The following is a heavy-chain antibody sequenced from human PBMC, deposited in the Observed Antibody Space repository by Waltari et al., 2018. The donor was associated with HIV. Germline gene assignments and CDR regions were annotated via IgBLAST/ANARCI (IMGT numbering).Heavy chain of an antibody. Sequence: EVQLLESGGGLVQPGGSLRLSCAASGFTFASYDMSWVRQAPGKGLEWVSAISTSGGTTYYADSVKGRFTISRDNSKNTLYLQMNSLRAEDTALYYCAKGEVTTEPFDCWGQGTLVTVSS. CDR1: GFTFASYD. V-gene: IGHV3-23*01. CDR2: ISTSGGTT. D-gene: IGHD4-4*01. CDR3: AKGEVTTEPFDC. J-gene: IGHJ4*02.